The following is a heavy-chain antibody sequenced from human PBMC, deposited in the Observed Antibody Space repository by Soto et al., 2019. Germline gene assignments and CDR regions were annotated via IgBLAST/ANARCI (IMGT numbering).Heavy chain of an antibody. CDR2: ISSSSSTI. CDR3: ARDLLTSTTLSYYYGMDV. V-gene: IGHV3-48*02. D-gene: IGHD1-7*01. J-gene: IGHJ6*02. Sequence: GGSLRLSCAASGFTFSSYSMNWVRQAPGKGLEWVSYISSSSSTIYYADSVKGRFTISRDNAKNSLYLQMNSLRDEDTAVYYCARDLLTSTTLSYYYGMDVRGQGTTVTVSS. CDR1: GFTFSSYS.